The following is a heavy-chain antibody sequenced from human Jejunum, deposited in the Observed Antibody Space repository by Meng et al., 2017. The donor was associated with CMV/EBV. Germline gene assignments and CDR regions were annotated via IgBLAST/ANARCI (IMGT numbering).Heavy chain of an antibody. CDR3: SRHKKAPYCTSTSCFETFGWFDP. V-gene: IGHV5-51*01. CDR2: IYPGDSDT. J-gene: IGHJ5*02. Sequence: YWIAWVRQMPGKGLEWMGIIYPGDSDTRYSPSFQGHVTISVDKSITTAYLQWSSLKASDTAMYYCSRHKKAPYCTSTSCFETFGWFDPWGQGTLVTVSS. CDR1: YW. D-gene: IGHD2-2*01.